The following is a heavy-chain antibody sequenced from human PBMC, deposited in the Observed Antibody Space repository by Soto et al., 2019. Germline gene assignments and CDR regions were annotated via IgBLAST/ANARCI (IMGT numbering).Heavy chain of an antibody. CDR1: GYTFTSYY. D-gene: IGHD3-22*01. Sequence: QVQLVQSGAEVKKPGASVKVSCKASGYTFTSYYMHWVRQAPGQGLEWMGIINPSGGSTSYAQKFQGRVTMTRDTSTSTVYMELSSLRSEETAVYYCARIPYYYDSSGYYTNYGMDVWGQGTTVTVSS. J-gene: IGHJ6*02. V-gene: IGHV1-46*01. CDR2: INPSGGST. CDR3: ARIPYYYDSSGYYTNYGMDV.